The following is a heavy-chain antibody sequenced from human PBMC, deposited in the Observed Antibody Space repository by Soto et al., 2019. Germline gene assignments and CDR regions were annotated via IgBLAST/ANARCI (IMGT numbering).Heavy chain of an antibody. J-gene: IGHJ4*02. Sequence: QVQLVESGGGVVQPGRSLRLSCAASGFTFSSYGMHWVRQAPGKGLEWVAVIWYDGSNKYYADSVKGRFTISRDNSKNTLYLHMNSLRAEDTAVYYCARDLKWELPGPFDYGGQGTLVTVSS. CDR2: IWYDGSNK. CDR3: ARDLKWELPGPFDY. CDR1: GFTFSSYG. D-gene: IGHD1-26*01. V-gene: IGHV3-33*01.